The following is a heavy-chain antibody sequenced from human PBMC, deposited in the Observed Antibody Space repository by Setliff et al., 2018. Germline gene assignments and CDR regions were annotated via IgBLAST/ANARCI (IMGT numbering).Heavy chain of an antibody. V-gene: IGHV4-39*01. J-gene: IGHJ4*02. D-gene: IGHD5-12*01. Sequence: SETLSLTCTVYGGSISSSSFYWAWIRQPPGKGLEWIGRIYYSGGTYYNPSLKSRVTMSVDTSKNLFSLKLNSVPAADTALYYCARHVKVATEYFDCWGQGTLVTVSS. CDR1: GGSISSSSFY. CDR3: ARHVKVATEYFDC. CDR2: IYYSGGT.